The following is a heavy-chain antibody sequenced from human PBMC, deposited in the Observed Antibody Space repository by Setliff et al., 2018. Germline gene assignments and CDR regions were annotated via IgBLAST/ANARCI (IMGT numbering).Heavy chain of an antibody. CDR3: ASDSRGNPPNYMDF. V-gene: IGHV4-4*07. CDR2: IYTSGST. CDR1: GGSISSYY. Sequence: SETLSLTCTASGGSISSYYWNWIRQPAWKGLEWIWLIYTSGSTNNNPSLKSRVTMSVDTSKNQFSLKLSPVTAADTAVYYCASDSRGNPPNYMDFWGKGTTVTVSS. J-gene: IGHJ6*03.